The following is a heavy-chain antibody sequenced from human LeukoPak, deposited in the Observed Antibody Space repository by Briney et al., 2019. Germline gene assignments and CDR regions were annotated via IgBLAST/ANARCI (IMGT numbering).Heavy chain of an antibody. D-gene: IGHD2-2*01. V-gene: IGHV4-59*01. CDR1: GGSISSYY. J-gene: IGHJ5*02. CDR3: ARDTGYCSSTSCSDWFDP. Sequence: SETMSLTCTVSGGSISSYYWSWIRQPPGKGLEWIGYIYYSGSTNYNPSLKSRVTISVDTSKNQFSLKLSSVTAADTAVYYCARDTGYCSSTSCSDWFDPWGQGTVVPVSS. CDR2: IYYSGST.